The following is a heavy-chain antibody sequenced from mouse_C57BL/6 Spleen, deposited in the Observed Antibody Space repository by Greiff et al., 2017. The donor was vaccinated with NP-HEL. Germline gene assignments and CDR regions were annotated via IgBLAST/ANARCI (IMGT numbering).Heavy chain of an antibody. CDR3: ALYSNYEGYYARDY. CDR1: GYSFTDYN. J-gene: IGHJ4*01. D-gene: IGHD2-5*01. Sequence: EVKLQQSGPELVKPGASVKISCKASGYSFTDYNMNWVKQSNGKSLEWIGVINPNYGTTSYNQKFKGKATLTVDQSSSTAYMQLNSLTSEDSAVYYCALYSNYEGYYARDYWGQGTSVTVSS. V-gene: IGHV1-39*01. CDR2: INPNYGTT.